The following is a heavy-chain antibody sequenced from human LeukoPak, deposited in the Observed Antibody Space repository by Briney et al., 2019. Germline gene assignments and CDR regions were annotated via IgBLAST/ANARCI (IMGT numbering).Heavy chain of an antibody. CDR1: GGTFSSYA. Sequence: ASVKVSCKASGGTFSSYAISWVRQAPGQGLEWMGRIIPILGIANYAQKFQGRVTITADKSTSTAYMELSSLRSDDTAVYYCARAFSYQWLVLADAFDIWGQGTMVTVSS. J-gene: IGHJ3*02. CDR3: ARAFSYQWLVLADAFDI. V-gene: IGHV1-69*04. CDR2: IIPILGIA. D-gene: IGHD6-19*01.